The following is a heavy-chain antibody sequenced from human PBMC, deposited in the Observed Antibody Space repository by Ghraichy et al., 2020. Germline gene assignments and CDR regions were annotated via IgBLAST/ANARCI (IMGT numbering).Heavy chain of an antibody. CDR2: INTFNGNP. V-gene: IGHV7-4-1*02. CDR3: ARGRGGWNSLTGYSLFYFDY. D-gene: IGHD3-9*01. J-gene: IGHJ4*02. Sequence: ASVKVSCKASGYTFGDYPINWVRQAPGQGLEWLGWINTFNGNPTYAQDFAGLFVFSLDTSVGAAYLQISSLKPEDTAVYYCARGRGGWNSLTGYSLFYFDYWGQGTLVSVSS. CDR1: GYTFGDYP.